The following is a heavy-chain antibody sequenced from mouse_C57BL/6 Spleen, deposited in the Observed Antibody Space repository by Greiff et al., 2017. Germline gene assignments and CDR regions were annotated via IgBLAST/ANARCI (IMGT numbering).Heavy chain of an antibody. D-gene: IGHD2-1*01. CDR3: ARDGNLWYFDV. CDR1: GFTFSDYY. Sequence: EVMLVESEGGLVQPGSSMKLSCTASGFTFSDYYMAWVRQVPEKGLEWVANINYDGSSTYYLDSLKSRFIISRDNAKNILDLQMSSLKSEDTATYYCARDGNLWYFDVWGTGTTVTVSS. J-gene: IGHJ1*03. V-gene: IGHV5-16*01. CDR2: INYDGSST.